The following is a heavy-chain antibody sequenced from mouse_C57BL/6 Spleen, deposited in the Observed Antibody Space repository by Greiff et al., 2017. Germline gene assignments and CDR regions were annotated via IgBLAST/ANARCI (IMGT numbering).Heavy chain of an antibody. V-gene: IGHV1-59*01. J-gene: IGHJ1*03. CDR2: IDPSDSYT. D-gene: IGHD1-1*01. Sequence: QVQLQQPGAELVRPGTSVKLSCTASGYTFTSYWMHWVKQRPGQGLEWIGVIDPSDSYTNYTQKFKGKATLTVDTSSSTAYMQLSSLTSEDSAVYYCAKGLRERYFDVWGTGTTVTVSS. CDR1: GYTFTSYW. CDR3: AKGLRERYFDV.